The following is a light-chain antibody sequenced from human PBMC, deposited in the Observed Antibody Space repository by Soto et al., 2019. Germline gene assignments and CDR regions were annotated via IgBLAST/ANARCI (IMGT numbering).Light chain of an antibody. CDR3: AAWDDSLSGGV. J-gene: IGLJ1*01. V-gene: IGLV1-47*01. Sequence: QSVLTQPPSASGTPGQRVTISCSGSSSNIGSNYVYWYQQLPGAAPKLLISKNNKRPSGVPDRFSGSKSGTSASLAISGLRSEDEADYYCAAWDDSLSGGVFGTGTKLTVL. CDR2: KNN. CDR1: SSNIGSNY.